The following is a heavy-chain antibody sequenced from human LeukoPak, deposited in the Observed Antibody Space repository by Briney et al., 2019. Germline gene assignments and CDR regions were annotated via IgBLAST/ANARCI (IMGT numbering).Heavy chain of an antibody. Sequence: PSETLSLTYTVSGGSISISNYYWGWIRQPPGRGLEWIGSISYSGTYYNPSLKSRLTISVDTSKNHFSLNLRSVTAADTAVYYCARRTSNPVGAIDYWGQGTLVTVSS. CDR3: ARRTSNPVGAIDY. CDR1: GGSISISNYY. CDR2: ISYSGT. D-gene: IGHD1-26*01. J-gene: IGHJ4*02. V-gene: IGHV4-39*01.